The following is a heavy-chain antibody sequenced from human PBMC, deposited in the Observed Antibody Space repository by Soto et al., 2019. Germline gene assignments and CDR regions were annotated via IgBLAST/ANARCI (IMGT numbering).Heavy chain of an antibody. J-gene: IGHJ4*02. CDR2: TNQDGSQK. V-gene: IGHV3-7*04. CDR1: GFSFRSDW. CDR3: SGGVGDAF. Sequence: EEQLVESGGGLVQPGGSLRLTCAVSGFSFRSDWVNWVREAPGKGLEWVAHTNQDGSQKYYVDSVKGRFTIFRDNAKNSLYLQMNNLRVEDTAVYYRSGGVGDAFWGQGTLVTVSS. D-gene: IGHD1-26*01.